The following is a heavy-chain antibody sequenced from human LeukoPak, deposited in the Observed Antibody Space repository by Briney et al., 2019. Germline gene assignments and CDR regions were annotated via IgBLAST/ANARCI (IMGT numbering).Heavy chain of an antibody. CDR3: ARAADGSSTYYFDY. V-gene: IGHV1-69*05. CDR2: FLPISDDT. Sequence: GASVKVSCKPSGGTFSSYVIAWVRQAPGQGLEWIGGFLPISDDTTYAQKFQGRVRFTTDGSTSTVYMDLTGLTSEDTAVYYCARAADGSSTYYFDYWGQGTLVTVSS. D-gene: IGHD6-6*01. CDR1: GGTFSSYV. J-gene: IGHJ4*02.